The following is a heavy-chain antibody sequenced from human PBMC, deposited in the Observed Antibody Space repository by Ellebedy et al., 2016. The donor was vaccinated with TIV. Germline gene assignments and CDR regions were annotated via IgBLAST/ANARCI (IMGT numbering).Heavy chain of an antibody. CDR3: ARGFPAAWELAGA. V-gene: IGHV4-39*01. CDR2: MYHYGTT. Sequence: SETLSLXXTVSGDSIATSTYYWGWIRQSPGKGLEWIGSMYHYGTTYYNPSLKSRVTISVHTSENQVSLKLTSVTAADTAVYFCARGFPAAWELAGAWGQGTLVTVSA. J-gene: IGHJ4*02. CDR1: GDSIATSTYY. D-gene: IGHD6-19*01.